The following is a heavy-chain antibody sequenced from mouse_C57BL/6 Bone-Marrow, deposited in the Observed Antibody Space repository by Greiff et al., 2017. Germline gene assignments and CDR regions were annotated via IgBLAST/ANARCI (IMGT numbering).Heavy chain of an antibody. V-gene: IGHV5-6*01. CDR1: GFTFSSYG. CDR2: ISSGGSYT. Sequence: EVKLMESGGDLVKPGGSLKLSCAASGFTFSSYGMSWVRQTPDKRLEWVATISSGGSYTYYPDSVKGRFTISRDNAKNTLYLQMSSLKSEDTAMYYCARQGTTVVAWYFDVWGTGTTVTVSS. J-gene: IGHJ1*03. CDR3: ARQGTTVVAWYFDV. D-gene: IGHD1-1*01.